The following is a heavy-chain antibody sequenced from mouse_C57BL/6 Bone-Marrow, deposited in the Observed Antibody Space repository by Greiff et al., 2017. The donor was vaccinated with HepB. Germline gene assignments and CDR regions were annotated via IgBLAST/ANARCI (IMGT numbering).Heavy chain of an antibody. D-gene: IGHD1-1*01. CDR3: TTGVLLRSEPAY. Sequence: EVQLQQSGAELVRPGASVKLSCTASGFNIKDDYMHWVKQRPEQGLEWIGWIDPENGDTEYASKFQGKATITADTSSNTAYLQLSSLTSEDTAVYYCTTGVLLRSEPAYWGQGTLVTVSA. V-gene: IGHV14-4*01. CDR1: GFNIKDDY. J-gene: IGHJ3*01. CDR2: IDPENGDT.